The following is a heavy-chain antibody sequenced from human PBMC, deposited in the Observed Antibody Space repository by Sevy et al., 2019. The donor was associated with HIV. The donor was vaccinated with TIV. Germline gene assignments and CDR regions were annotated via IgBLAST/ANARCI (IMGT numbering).Heavy chain of an antibody. J-gene: IGHJ5*02. CDR2: IYYSGST. CDR1: GGSISSSGYY. D-gene: IGHD4-17*01. V-gene: IGHV4-39*01. CDR3: ARHPYGDYVGYFDP. Sequence: SETLSLTCTVSGGSISSSGYYWGWIRHPPGMGLEWLGSIYYSGSTYYNPSLKSRVTISVDTSKNQFSLKMNSVTAADTAVYYCARHPYGDYVGYFDPWGQGTLVTVSS.